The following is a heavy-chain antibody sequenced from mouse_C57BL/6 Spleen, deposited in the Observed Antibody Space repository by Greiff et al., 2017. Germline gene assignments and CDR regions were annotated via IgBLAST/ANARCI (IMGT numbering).Heavy chain of an antibody. CDR1: GYTFTSYW. V-gene: IGHV1-64*01. CDR2: IHPNSGST. Sequence: QVQLQQPGAELVKPGASVKLSCKASGYTFTSYWMHWVKQRPGQGLEWIGMIHPNSGSTNYNEKFKSKATLTVDKSSSTAYMQLSSLTSEDSAVYYCASPTGDVGAMDYWGQGTSVTVSS. D-gene: IGHD3-3*01. J-gene: IGHJ4*01. CDR3: ASPTGDVGAMDY.